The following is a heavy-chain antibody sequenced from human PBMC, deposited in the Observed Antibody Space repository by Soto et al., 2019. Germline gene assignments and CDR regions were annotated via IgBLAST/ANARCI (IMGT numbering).Heavy chain of an antibody. CDR2: ITNSGSTQ. V-gene: IGHV3-11*01. CDR3: ARTLAARFDY. D-gene: IGHD6-6*01. J-gene: IGHJ4*02. CDR1: GFPFSDYY. Sequence: PGGSLRLSCAASGFPFSDYYMSWIRQAPGKGLEWVSHITNSGSTQYYADSVKGRFTISRDNAKNSLFLQMNSLRAEDTAVYYCARTLAARFDYWGQGTPVTVSS.